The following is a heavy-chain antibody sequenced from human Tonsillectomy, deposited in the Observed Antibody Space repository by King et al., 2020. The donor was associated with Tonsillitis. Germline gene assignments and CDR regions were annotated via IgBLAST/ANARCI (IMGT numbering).Heavy chain of an antibody. Sequence: VQLVESGGGCVKTGGSLRLSCAASVFTFSDYCMICSRQAPGKGLEWVAYISSRGSAIFYTDSVKGRFTISRDTAKTSLYLQMSSLRAEDTAVYYCVRGDHAELYWYFDLWGRGTLVTVSS. V-gene: IGHV3-11*01. J-gene: IGHJ2*01. CDR3: VRGDHAELYWYFDL. CDR1: VFTFSDYC. D-gene: IGHD1-7*01. CDR2: ISSRGSAI.